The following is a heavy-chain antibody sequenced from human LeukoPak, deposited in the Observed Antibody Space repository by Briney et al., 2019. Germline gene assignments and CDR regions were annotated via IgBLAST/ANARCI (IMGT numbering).Heavy chain of an antibody. V-gene: IGHV3-66*02. CDR1: GFTVSSNY. CDR3: ARGRGTVYGMDV. D-gene: IGHD4-17*01. Sequence: GGSLRLSCAASGFTVSSNYMGWVRQAPGKGLEWVSFIYSGGSTYYADPVKGRFTISRDNSKNTLYLQMNSLRAEDTAVYYCARGRGTVYGMDVWGQGTTVTVSS. J-gene: IGHJ6*02. CDR2: IYSGGST.